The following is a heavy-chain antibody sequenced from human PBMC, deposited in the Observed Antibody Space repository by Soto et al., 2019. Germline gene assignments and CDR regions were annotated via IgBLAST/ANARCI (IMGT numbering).Heavy chain of an antibody. CDR1: GGSFTSYG. CDR3: ARELKEPGSYYYYGLDV. V-gene: IGHV1-69*13. CDR2: IIPPIGTT. Sequence: GASVKVSCKASGGSFTSYGITWVRQAPGQGLEWMGGIIPPIGTTKYAQKFQGRVTITADASTSTAYMELSSLRSEDTAVYYCARELKEPGSYYYYGLDVWGQGTMVTVS. D-gene: IGHD3-10*01. J-gene: IGHJ6*02.